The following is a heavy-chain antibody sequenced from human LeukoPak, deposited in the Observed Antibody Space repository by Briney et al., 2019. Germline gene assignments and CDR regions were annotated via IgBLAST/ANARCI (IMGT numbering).Heavy chain of an antibody. CDR2: IYYSGST. D-gene: IGHD2-2*01. CDR1: GGSISSGDYY. J-gene: IGHJ4*02. CDR3: ARQALSVVVVPAAMDY. V-gene: IGHV4-30-4*01. Sequence: SETLSLTCTVSGGSISSGDYYWSWIRQPPGKGLEWIGYIYYSGSTYYNPSLKSRVTISVDTSKNQFSLKLSSVTAADTAVYYCARQALSVVVVPAAMDYWGQGTLVTVSS.